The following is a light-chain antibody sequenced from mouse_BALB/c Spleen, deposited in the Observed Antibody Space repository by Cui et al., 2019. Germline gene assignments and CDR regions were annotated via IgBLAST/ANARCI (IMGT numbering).Light chain of an antibody. CDR2: AAT. V-gene: IGKV12-46*01. J-gene: IGKJ1*01. CDR3: QHFWGTPRT. Sequence: DLQMTQSPASLSVSVGETVTITCRASENIYSNLAWYQQKQGKSPQLLVYAATNLADGVPSRFSGSGSGTQYSLKINSLQSEDFGSYYWQHFWGTPRTFGGGTKLEIK. CDR1: ENIYSN.